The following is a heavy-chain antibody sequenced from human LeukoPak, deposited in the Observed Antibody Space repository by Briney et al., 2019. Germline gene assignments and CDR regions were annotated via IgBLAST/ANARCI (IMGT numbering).Heavy chain of an antibody. V-gene: IGHV4-31*03. CDR1: GGSFSSHGYY. CDR3: ARAPSASGSFGWFDP. CDR2: VSNAGTT. Sequence: TSETLSLTCTVSGGSFSSHGYYWNWFRQHPGKGLEWIGYVSNAGTTNYNPPLRSRVTISADTSEKQFSLKMSSVTAADTAVYYCARAPSASGSFGWFDPWGQGVLVTVSS. D-gene: IGHD3-10*01. J-gene: IGHJ5*02.